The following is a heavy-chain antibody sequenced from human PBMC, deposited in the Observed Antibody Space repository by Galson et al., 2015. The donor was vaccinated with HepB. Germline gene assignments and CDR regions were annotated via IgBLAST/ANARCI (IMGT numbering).Heavy chain of an antibody. V-gene: IGHV4-59*01. CDR1: GGSISSYY. J-gene: IGHJ6*02. CDR3: GGSWYDYYYYYGMDV. CDR2: IYYSGST. Sequence: ETLSLTCTVSGGSISSYYWSWIRQPPGKGLEWIGYIYYSGSTNYNPSLKSRVTISVDTSKNQFSLKLSSVTAADTAVYYCGGSWYDYYYYYGMDVWGQGTTVTVSS. D-gene: IGHD6-13*01.